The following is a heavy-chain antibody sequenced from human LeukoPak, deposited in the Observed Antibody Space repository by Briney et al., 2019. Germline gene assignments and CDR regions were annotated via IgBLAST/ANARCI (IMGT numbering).Heavy chain of an antibody. CDR2: INHSGST. CDR3: ARKGGAYCGGDCYSGGWFDP. V-gene: IGHV4-34*01. Sequence: PSETLSLTCAVYGGSFSGYYWSWIRQPPGKGLECIGEINHSGSTNYNPSLKSRVTISVDTSKNQFSLKLSSVTAADTAVYYCARKGGAYCGGDCYSGGWFDPWGQGTLVTVSS. J-gene: IGHJ5*02. D-gene: IGHD2-21*02. CDR1: GGSFSGYY.